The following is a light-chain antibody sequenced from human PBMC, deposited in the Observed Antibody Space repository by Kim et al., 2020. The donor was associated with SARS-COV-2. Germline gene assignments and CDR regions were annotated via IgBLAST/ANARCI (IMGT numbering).Light chain of an antibody. Sequence: LSPGERATPSCRAVQSVSSSLAWYQQKPGQAPRLLIYDASNRATGIPARFSGSGSGTDFTLTISSLEPEDFAVYYCQQRSNWPLTFGGGTKVDIK. CDR1: QSVSSS. V-gene: IGKV3-11*01. CDR3: QQRSNWPLT. CDR2: DAS. J-gene: IGKJ4*01.